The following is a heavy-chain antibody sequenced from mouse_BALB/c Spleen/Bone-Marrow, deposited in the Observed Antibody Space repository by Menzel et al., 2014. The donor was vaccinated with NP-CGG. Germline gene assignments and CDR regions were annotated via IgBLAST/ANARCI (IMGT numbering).Heavy chain of an antibody. J-gene: IGHJ2*01. CDR2: IGYSDST. Sequence: EVQGVESGPGLVKPSQSLSLTCTVTGYSITSDYAWNWIRQFPGNKLEWMGYIGYSDSTSYNSSLKSRISITRDTSKNQFFLQLNSVTAEDTATYYCARSNYYGSSYCYFDYWGQGTTLTVSS. V-gene: IGHV3-2*02. D-gene: IGHD1-1*01. CDR1: GYSITSDYA. CDR3: ARSNYYGSSYCYFDY.